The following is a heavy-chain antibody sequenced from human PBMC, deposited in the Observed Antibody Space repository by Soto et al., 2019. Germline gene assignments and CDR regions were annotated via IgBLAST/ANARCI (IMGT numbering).Heavy chain of an antibody. CDR2: VSHTGNT. J-gene: IGHJ4*02. CDR3: ARNRYGGYDFDS. V-gene: IGHV4-4*02. D-gene: IGHD5-12*01. CDR1: SGSITSSNW. Sequence: QVQLQESGPGLVKPSGTLSLTCAVSSGSITSSNWWSWVRQPPGKGLEWIGEVSHTGNTNYIPSLKSRVTVAVDQSRNQFSLRLSSVTAADTAVYYCARNRYGGYDFDSWGQGSLGTVSS.